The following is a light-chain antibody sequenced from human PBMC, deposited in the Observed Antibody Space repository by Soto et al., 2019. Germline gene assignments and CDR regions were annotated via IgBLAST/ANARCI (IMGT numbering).Light chain of an antibody. CDR2: GAS. CDR1: QSVSSSY. CDR3: QQYGSPIT. J-gene: IGKJ5*01. V-gene: IGKV3-20*01. Sequence: EIVLTQSPGTLSLSPGERATLSCRASQSVSSSYLAWYQQKPGQAPRLLIYGASSSATGIPDRFSGSGSGTDFTLTISRLEPDDFAVYYCQQYGSPITFGQGTRLEIK.